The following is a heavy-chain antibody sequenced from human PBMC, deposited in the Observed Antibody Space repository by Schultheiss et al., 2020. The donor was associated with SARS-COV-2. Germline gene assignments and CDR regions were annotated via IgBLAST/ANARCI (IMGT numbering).Heavy chain of an antibody. D-gene: IGHD3-22*01. V-gene: IGHV4-31*03. CDR1: GGSISSGGYY. CDR2: IYYSGST. Sequence: SQTLSLTCTVSGGSISSGGYYWSWIRQHPGKGLEWIGYIYYSGSTYYNPSLKSRVTISVDTSKNQFSLNLNSVTAADTAVYYCARQGGRPGDSSGYQYYFDYWGQGTLVTVSS. CDR3: ARQGGRPGDSSGYQYYFDY. J-gene: IGHJ4*02.